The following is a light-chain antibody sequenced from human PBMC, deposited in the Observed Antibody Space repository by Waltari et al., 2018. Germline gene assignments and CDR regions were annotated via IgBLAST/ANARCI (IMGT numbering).Light chain of an antibody. CDR3: QVWDSSSDWE. Sequence: SAVRTQPPSISVAPGQTAKITCGGRNIGSKSVHWYQQRPGQAPQLLVFDDSARPSGIPARFAGSHSEDTATLTISRVEAGDEADYYCQVWDSSSDWEFGEGTKLTV. CDR1: NIGSKS. CDR2: DDS. J-gene: IGLJ2*01. V-gene: IGLV3-21*02.